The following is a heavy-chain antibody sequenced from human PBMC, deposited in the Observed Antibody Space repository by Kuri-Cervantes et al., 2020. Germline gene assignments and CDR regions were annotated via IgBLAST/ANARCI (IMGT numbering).Heavy chain of an antibody. D-gene: IGHD2-15*01. V-gene: IGHV4-4*07. CDR1: GGSISSYY. CDR2: IYTSGST. Sequence: SETLSLTCTVSGGSISSYYWSWIRQPAGKGLEWIGRIYTSGSTNYNPSLKSRVTISVDKSKNQFSLKLSSVTAADTAVYYCARVWGYCSGGSCYSNTFDIWGQGTMVTVSS. J-gene: IGHJ3*02. CDR3: ARVWGYCSGGSCYSNTFDI.